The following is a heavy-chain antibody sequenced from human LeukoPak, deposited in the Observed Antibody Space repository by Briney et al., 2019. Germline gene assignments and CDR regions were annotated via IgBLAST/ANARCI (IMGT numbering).Heavy chain of an antibody. D-gene: IGHD3-9*01. CDR1: GDSISSSRHY. Sequence: PSQTLSLTCTVSGDSISSSRHYWSWIRQPAGKGLEWIGRIYASGNTNYNPSLKSRVTISLDTSKSQFSLNLTSVTAADTATYYCARGAILTGTSLWGKGTTVTVSS. CDR3: ARGAILTGTSL. CDR2: IYASGNT. J-gene: IGHJ6*04. V-gene: IGHV4-61*02.